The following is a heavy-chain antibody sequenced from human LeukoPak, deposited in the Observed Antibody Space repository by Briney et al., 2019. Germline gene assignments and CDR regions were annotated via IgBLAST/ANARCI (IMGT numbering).Heavy chain of an antibody. D-gene: IGHD2-2*01. V-gene: IGHV3-30*02. CDR1: GFTFSSYG. J-gene: IGHJ4*02. CDR3: ARDLHFQLLMGEIDY. Sequence: GGSLRLSCAASGFTFSSYGMHWVRQAPGKGLEWVAFIRYDGSNKYYADSVKGRFTISRDNSKNTLYLQMNSLRPEDTAVYYCARDLHFQLLMGEIDYWGQGTPVTVSS. CDR2: IRYDGSNK.